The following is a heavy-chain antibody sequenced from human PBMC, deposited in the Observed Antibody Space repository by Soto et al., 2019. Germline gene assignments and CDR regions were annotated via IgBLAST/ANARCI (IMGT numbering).Heavy chain of an antibody. J-gene: IGHJ4*01. CDR1: AYTFTSYA. CDR2: INAGNGNT. Sequence: ASVKVSCTASAYTFTSYAMHGVRQAPGQRLEWMGWINAGNGNTKYSQKFQVRVTITRDTSASTAYMELSSVRSEDTAVYYCARVVAIHCGFDPWGQGTLVTVSS. CDR3: ARVVAIHCGFDP. V-gene: IGHV1-3*01. D-gene: IGHD2-21*01.